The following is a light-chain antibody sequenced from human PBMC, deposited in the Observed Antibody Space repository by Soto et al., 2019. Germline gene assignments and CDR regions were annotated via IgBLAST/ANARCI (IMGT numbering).Light chain of an antibody. CDR3: QQGSNWPFT. V-gene: IGKV3-11*01. CDR1: QSVSGY. CDR2: DAS. J-gene: IGKJ3*01. Sequence: EIVLTQSPATLSLSPGERATLSCRASQSVSGYLAWYQQKPGQAPRLLIYDASNRATGIPARFSGSGSGTDFTLTIISQEAGDFAVYYWQQGSNWPFTVGSGTTVDVK.